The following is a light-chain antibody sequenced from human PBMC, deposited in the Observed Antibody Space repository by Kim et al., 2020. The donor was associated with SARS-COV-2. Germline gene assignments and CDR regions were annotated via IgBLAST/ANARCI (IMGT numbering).Light chain of an antibody. CDR3: QQTYNTPVT. J-gene: IGKJ1*01. Sequence: DIQMTQSPSSLSASVGDRVTITCRASQGIKTYLNWYQQKPGKPPKFLIYDASTLQSGVPSRFSGGGSLTDFTLTIRGLQPEDFATYYCQQTYNTPVTFGQGTKVDIK. CDR1: QGIKTY. V-gene: IGKV1-39*01. CDR2: DAS.